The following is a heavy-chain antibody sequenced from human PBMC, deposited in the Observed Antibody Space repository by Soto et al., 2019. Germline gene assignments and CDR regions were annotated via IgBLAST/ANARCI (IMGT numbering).Heavy chain of an antibody. Sequence: ASVKVSCKASGGTFSSYAISWVRQAPGQGLEWMGGIIPIFGTANYAQKYQGRVTITADESTSTAYMELSSLRSEDTAVYYCASSRAVRYYYYGMDVWGQGTTVTVSS. CDR3: ASSRAVRYYYYGMDV. J-gene: IGHJ6*02. D-gene: IGHD3-10*01. V-gene: IGHV1-69*13. CDR2: IIPIFGTA. CDR1: GGTFSSYA.